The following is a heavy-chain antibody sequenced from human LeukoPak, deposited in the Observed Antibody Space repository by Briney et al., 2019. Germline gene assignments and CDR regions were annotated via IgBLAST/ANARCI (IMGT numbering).Heavy chain of an antibody. CDR3: ARDPILTGYYSYFDY. CDR2: INSDGSST. J-gene: IGHJ4*02. Sequence: GGSLRLSCAASGFTFSSYWMHWVRQAPGKGLVWVSRINSDGSSTSYADSVKGRFTISRDNAKNTLYLQMNSLRAEDTAVYYCARDPILTGYYSYFDYRGQGTLVTVSS. V-gene: IGHV3-74*01. CDR1: GFTFSSYW. D-gene: IGHD3-9*01.